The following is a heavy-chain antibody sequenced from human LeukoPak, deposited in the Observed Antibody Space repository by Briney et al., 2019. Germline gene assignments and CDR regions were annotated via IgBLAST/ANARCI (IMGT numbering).Heavy chain of an antibody. D-gene: IGHD4-23*01. V-gene: IGHV3-23*01. CDR1: GFTFVGYA. J-gene: IGHJ4*02. CDR2: ISVSGTEI. Sequence: GGSLRLSCAASGFTFVGYAMSWVRQAPGQGLEWVSAISVSGTEIFYADSVRGRFTISRDNSKTTLFLQMNSLRAEDTAVYCCAKHARYGGPESMLDYWGQGTLVTVSS. CDR3: AKHARYGGPESMLDY.